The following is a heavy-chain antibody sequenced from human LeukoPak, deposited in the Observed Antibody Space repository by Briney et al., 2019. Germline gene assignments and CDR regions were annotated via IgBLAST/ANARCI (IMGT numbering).Heavy chain of an antibody. V-gene: IGHV4-39*01. CDR2: VYYSGAA. Sequence: SDTLSLTCTVSGGSMSNYYWGWIRQPPGKGREGIGSVYYSGAAYLNPSLKRRVTISVDTSKNQFSLKLTSVTAADTSVYYCARHELGSSGWQPGWSDPWGQGTLVTVSS. D-gene: IGHD6-19*01. CDR1: GGSMSNYY. J-gene: IGHJ5*02. CDR3: ARHELGSSGWQPGWSDP.